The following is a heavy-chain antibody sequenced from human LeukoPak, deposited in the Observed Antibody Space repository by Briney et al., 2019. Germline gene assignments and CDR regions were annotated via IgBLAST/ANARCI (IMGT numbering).Heavy chain of an antibody. CDR1: GFTFSSYA. CDR2: IIGSGSST. CDR3: AKEGSMAGTGYFDY. Sequence: GGSLRLSCAASGFTFSSYAMSWVRQAPGKGLEWVSVIIGSGSSTYYADSVKGRFTISRDNSKNTLYLQMNSLRAEDKDIYYCAKEGSMAGTGYFDYWGQGTLVTVSS. V-gene: IGHV3-23*01. J-gene: IGHJ4*02. D-gene: IGHD6-19*01.